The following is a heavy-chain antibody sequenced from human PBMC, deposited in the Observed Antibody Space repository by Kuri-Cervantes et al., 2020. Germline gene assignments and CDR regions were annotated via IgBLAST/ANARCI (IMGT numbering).Heavy chain of an antibody. D-gene: IGHD2-2*02. CDR2: ISSSGSTI. CDR3: ARGSHCSSTSCYIGGWFDP. CDR1: GFTFSDYY. V-gene: IGHV3-11*04. Sequence: GGSLRLSCAASGFTFSDYYMSWIRQAPGKGLEWVSYISSSGSTIYYADSVKGRFTISRDNAKNSLYLQMNSLRAEDTAVYYCARGSHCSSTSCYIGGWFDPWGQGTLVTVSS. J-gene: IGHJ5*02.